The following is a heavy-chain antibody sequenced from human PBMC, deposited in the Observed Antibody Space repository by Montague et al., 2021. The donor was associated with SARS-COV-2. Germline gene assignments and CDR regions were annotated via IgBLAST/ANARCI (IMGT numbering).Heavy chain of an antibody. J-gene: IGHJ6*02. D-gene: IGHD2-2*01. Sequence: SETRSLTCTVSGGSISSYYWSWIRQPPGRGPQWIGYISYSGSTNYNPSLKSRVTISVDTSKNHFTLRLRSVTAADTAVYYCANVRRTQLLFGTLYYGMDVWGQGTTVTVSS. V-gene: IGHV4-59*01. CDR1: GGSISSYY. CDR2: ISYSGST. CDR3: ANVRRTQLLFGTLYYGMDV.